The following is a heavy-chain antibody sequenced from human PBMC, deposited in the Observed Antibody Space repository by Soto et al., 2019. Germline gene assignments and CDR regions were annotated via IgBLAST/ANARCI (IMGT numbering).Heavy chain of an antibody. CDR1: GASITTYY. V-gene: IGHV4-59*01. CDR2: ISYSGST. J-gene: IGHJ5*02. Sequence: SETLSLTCSVSGASITTYYWSWIRQPPGKGLEWIGSISYSGSTKYNPCLESRVMISLDTSKNQFSLRLTSVTAADTALYYCARDWDSSGLFDTWGQGPLVTVSS. D-gene: IGHD3-22*01. CDR3: ARDWDSSGLFDT.